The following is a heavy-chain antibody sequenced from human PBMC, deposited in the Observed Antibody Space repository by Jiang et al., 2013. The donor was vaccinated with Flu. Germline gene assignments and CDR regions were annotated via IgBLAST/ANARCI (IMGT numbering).Heavy chain of an antibody. Sequence: SLKISCKGSGYSFTSYWIGWVRQMPGKGLEWMGIIYPGDSDTRYSPSFQGQVTISADKSISTAYLQWSSLKASDTAMYYCAKQRGEYDILTGQYYYGMDVWGQGTTVTVSS. D-gene: IGHD3-9*01. J-gene: IGHJ6*02. CDR1: GYSFTSYW. CDR3: AKQRGEYDILTGQYYYGMDV. CDR2: IYPGDSDT. V-gene: IGHV5-51*01.